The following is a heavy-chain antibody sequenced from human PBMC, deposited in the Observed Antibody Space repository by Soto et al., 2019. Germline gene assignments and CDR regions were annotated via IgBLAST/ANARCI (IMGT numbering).Heavy chain of an antibody. J-gene: IGHJ4*02. CDR1: GFTFSSYA. Sequence: GGSLILSCAASGFTFSSYAMHWVRQAPGKGLEWVAVISYDGSNKYYADSVKGRFTISRDNSKNTLYLQMNSLRAEDTAVYYCASEQLAVLRGVLDYWGQGTLVTVSS. V-gene: IGHV3-30-3*01. CDR3: ASEQLAVLRGVLDY. D-gene: IGHD1-1*01. CDR2: ISYDGSNK.